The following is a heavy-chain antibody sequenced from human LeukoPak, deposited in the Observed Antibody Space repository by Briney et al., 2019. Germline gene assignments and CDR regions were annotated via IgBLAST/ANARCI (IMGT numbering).Heavy chain of an antibody. V-gene: IGHV5-51*01. CDR3: ARIYSSTWYRYYYMDV. J-gene: IGHJ6*03. CDR1: GYSFTSYW. Sequence: GESLKISCKGSGYSFTSYWIGWVRQMPGKGLEWMGIIYPGDSDTRYSPSFQGQVTISADKSISTAYLQWSSLKASDTAMYYCARIYSSTWYRYYYMDVWGKGITVTVSS. CDR2: IYPGDSDT. D-gene: IGHD6-13*01.